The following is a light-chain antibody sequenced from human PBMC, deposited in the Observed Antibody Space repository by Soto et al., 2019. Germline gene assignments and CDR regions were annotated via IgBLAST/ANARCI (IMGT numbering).Light chain of an antibody. V-gene: IGLV2-14*03. Sequence: QSALSQPAPVSGSPGQSITISCSGTSSDVGGYNYVSWYQHHPGKAPKLVIYDVSNRPSGVSNRFSGSKSGNTASLTISGLQPEDEAVYDSGSYTTNNTSQIVFGPGTKVTV. J-gene: IGLJ1*01. CDR2: DVS. CDR3: GSYTTNNTSQIV. CDR1: SSDVGGYNY.